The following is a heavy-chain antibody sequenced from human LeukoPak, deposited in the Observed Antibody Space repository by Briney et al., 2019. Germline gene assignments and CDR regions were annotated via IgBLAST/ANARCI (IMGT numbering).Heavy chain of an antibody. CDR2: ITPVIETA. CDR3: ARVNLRGSNYNWFDP. D-gene: IGHD3-10*01. Sequence: GASVKVSCKTSGGTFLSHTFSWVRQAPGKGLEWMGKITPVIETANYAQTLQGRVSSYADKSTTTVYMDLSGLRPDDTAVYYCARVNLRGSNYNWFDPWGQGTRVTVSS. V-gene: IGHV1-69*08. CDR1: GGTFLSHT. J-gene: IGHJ5*02.